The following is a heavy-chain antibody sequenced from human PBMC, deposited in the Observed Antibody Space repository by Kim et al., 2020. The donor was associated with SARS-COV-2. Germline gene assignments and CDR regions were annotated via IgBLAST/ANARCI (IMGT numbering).Heavy chain of an antibody. Sequence: GESLKISCKGSGYSFTSYWIGWVRQMPGKGLEWMGIIYPGDSDTRYSPSFQGQVTISADKSISTAYLQWSSLKASDTAMYYCARQGDIVVVPAANEFDPWGQGTLVTLSS. D-gene: IGHD2-2*01. CDR3: ARQGDIVVVPAANEFDP. CDR2: IYPGDSDT. J-gene: IGHJ5*02. V-gene: IGHV5-51*01. CDR1: GYSFTSYW.